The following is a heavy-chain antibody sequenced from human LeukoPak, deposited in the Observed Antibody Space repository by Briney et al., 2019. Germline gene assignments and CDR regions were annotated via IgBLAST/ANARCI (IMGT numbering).Heavy chain of an antibody. Sequence: SVTVSFTASGGTFSSYAISWVRQAPGQGLEWMGGIIPIFGTANYAQKFQGRVTITADESTSTAYMELSSLGSEDTAVYYCASTHSPRYCSSTSCSGSWFDPGGQGTLVTVSS. V-gene: IGHV1-69*01. CDR3: ASTHSPRYCSSTSCSGSWFDP. D-gene: IGHD2-2*01. CDR2: IIPIFGTA. CDR1: GGTFSSYA. J-gene: IGHJ5*02.